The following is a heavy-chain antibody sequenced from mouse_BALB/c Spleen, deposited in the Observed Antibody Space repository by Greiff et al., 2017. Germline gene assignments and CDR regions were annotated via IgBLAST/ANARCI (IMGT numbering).Heavy chain of an antibody. Sequence: DVKLVESGGGLVQPKGSLKLSCAASGFTFNTYAMNWVRQAPGKGLEWVARIRSKSNNYATYYADSVKDRFTISRDDSQSMLYLQMNNLKTEDTAMYYCVRHGGMITYYAMDYWGQGTSVTVSS. CDR1: GFTFNTYA. CDR2: IRSKSNNYAT. D-gene: IGHD2-4*01. J-gene: IGHJ4*01. CDR3: VRHGGMITYYAMDY. V-gene: IGHV10-1*02.